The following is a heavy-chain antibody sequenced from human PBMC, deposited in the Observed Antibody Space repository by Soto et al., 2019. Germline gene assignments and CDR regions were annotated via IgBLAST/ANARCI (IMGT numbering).Heavy chain of an antibody. J-gene: IGHJ4*02. CDR3: ATAEVDY. CDR2: MNSDGRTT. Sequence: EVQLVESGGGLVQPGGSLRLSCAASGFNFGNNWMHWVRQAPGKGLEWVSRMNSDGRTTNYADSVKGRFTVSRDNAKNTLYLQKDSRRDEDTAVYYCATAEVDYWSPGTLVTVSS. CDR1: GFNFGNNW. V-gene: IGHV3-74*01.